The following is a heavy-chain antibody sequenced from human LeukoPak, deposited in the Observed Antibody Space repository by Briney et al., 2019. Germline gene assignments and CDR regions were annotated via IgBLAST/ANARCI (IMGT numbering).Heavy chain of an antibody. D-gene: IGHD3-10*01. CDR2: IYYSGST. J-gene: IGHJ6*03. Sequence: PSETLSLTCTVSGGSISSSSYCWGWIRQPPGKGLEWIGSIYYSGSTYYNPSLKSRVTISVDTSKNQFSLKLSSVTAADTAVYYCARSMVRGVKGYYYYMDVWGKGTTVTVSS. CDR1: GGSISSSSYC. CDR3: ARSMVRGVKGYYYYMDV. V-gene: IGHV4-39*01.